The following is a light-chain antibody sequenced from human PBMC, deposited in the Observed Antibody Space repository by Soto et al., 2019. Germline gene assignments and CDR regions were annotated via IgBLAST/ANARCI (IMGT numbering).Light chain of an antibody. J-gene: IGLJ2*01. CDR3: SSYTSSSTLVI. CDR1: SSDVGDYNY. V-gene: IGLV2-14*01. CDR2: EVS. Sequence: QSALTQPASVSGSPGQSITISCTGTSSDVGDYNYVSWYQHHPGKAPKLLIYEVSDRPSGVSNRFSGSKSGNTASLTISGLQAEDEADYYCSSYTSSSTLVIFGGGTKVTVL.